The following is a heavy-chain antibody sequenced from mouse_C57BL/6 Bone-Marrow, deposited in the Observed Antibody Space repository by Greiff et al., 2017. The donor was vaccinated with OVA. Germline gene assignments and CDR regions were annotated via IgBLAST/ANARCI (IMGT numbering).Heavy chain of an antibody. CDR2: IDPSDRYT. D-gene: IGHD1-1*01. Sequence: VQLQQPGAELVTPGASVKLSCKASGYTFTRYWMQWVKQRPGQGLEWIGEIDPSDRYTNYTQKFKGKATLTVDTSSSTAYMQLSSLTSEDSAVYYCARPGSSYAYWGQGTLVTVSA. J-gene: IGHJ3*01. CDR3: ARPGSSYAY. V-gene: IGHV1-50*01. CDR1: GYTFTRYW.